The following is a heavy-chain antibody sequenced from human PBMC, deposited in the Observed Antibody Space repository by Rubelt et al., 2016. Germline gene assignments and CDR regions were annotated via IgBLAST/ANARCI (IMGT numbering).Heavy chain of an antibody. CDR3: TRDRGGEPSQGDYYYMDV. CDR2: IRSKAYGGTT. V-gene: IGHV3-49*03. J-gene: IGHJ6*03. Sequence: GRSPRLSCTASGFTFGDYAMSWFRQAPGKGLEWVGFIRSKAYGGTTEYAASVKGRFTISRDDSKSIAYLQMNSLKTEDTAVYYCTRDRGGEPSQGDYYYMDVWGKGTTVTVSS. CDR1: GFTFGDYA. D-gene: IGHD1-14*01.